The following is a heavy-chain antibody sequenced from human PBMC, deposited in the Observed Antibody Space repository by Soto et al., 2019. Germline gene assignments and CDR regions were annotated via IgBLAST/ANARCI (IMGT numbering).Heavy chain of an antibody. V-gene: IGHV1-2*02. D-gene: IGHD1-1*01. CDR1: GYTFSGYY. CDR2: INPNSGGT. J-gene: IGHJ4*03. Sequence: ASVKVSCKASGYTFSGYYMHWVRQAPGQGLEWMGWINPNSGGTNSAQKFQGRVTMTRDTSMSTGYMELNGLRPDDTAVYYCARRVGEDGTPGTVRFDFDSWGQGTLVTVSS. CDR3: ARRVGEDGTPGTVRFDFDS.